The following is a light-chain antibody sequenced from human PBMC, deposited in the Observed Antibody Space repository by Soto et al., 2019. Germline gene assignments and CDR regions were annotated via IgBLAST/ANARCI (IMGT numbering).Light chain of an antibody. J-gene: IGLJ1*01. Sequence: SVLPQPATVSGSPGQSITISCTGTSSNVGSYNLVSWFQQLPGKVPKLMIYEGTKRPSGVSDRFSGSKSGNTASLTISGLQAEDEADYYCFSYAGNSVYVFXTGTKVTVL. CDR1: SSNVGSYNL. CDR2: EGT. CDR3: FSYAGNSVYV. V-gene: IGLV2-23*01.